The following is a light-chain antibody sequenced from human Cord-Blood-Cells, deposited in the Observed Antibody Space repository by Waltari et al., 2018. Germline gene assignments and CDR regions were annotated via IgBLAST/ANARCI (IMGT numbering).Light chain of an antibody. V-gene: IGKV1-9*01. Sequence: DIQLTQSPSFLSASVGERVTITCRASQGISSYLAWYQQKPGKAPKLLIYAASTLQSGVPSRFSGSGSWTEFTLTISSLQPEDFATYYCQQLNSYPLTFGGGTKVEIK. CDR1: QGISSY. CDR2: AAS. J-gene: IGKJ4*01. CDR3: QQLNSYPLT.